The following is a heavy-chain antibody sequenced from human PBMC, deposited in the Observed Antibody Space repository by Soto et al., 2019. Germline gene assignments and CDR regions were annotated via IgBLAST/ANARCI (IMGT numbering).Heavy chain of an antibody. V-gene: IGHV3-30-3*01. Sequence: QVQLVESGGGVVQPGRSLRLSCAASGFTFSSYAMHWVRQAPGKGLEWVAVISYDGSNKYYADSVKGRFTISRDNSKNTLYLQMNSLRAEDTAVYYCAREGNSWVGFDYWGQGTLVTVSS. D-gene: IGHD4-4*01. CDR3: AREGNSWVGFDY. CDR2: ISYDGSNK. J-gene: IGHJ4*02. CDR1: GFTFSSYA.